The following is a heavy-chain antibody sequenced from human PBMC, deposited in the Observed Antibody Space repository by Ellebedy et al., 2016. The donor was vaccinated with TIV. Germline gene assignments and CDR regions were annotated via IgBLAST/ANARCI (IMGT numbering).Heavy chain of an antibody. Sequence: AASVKVSCKASGYTFTSYAMHWVRQAPGQRLEWMGWINAGNGNTKYSQKFQGRVTITRDTSASTADMELRSLRSDDTAVYYCARDRDVVVRGNWFDPWGQGTLVTVSS. V-gene: IGHV1-3*01. CDR1: GYTFTSYA. J-gene: IGHJ5*02. D-gene: IGHD2-2*01. CDR2: INAGNGNT. CDR3: ARDRDVVVRGNWFDP.